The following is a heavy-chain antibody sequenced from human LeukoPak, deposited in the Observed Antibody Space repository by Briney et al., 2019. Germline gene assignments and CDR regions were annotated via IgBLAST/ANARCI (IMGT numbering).Heavy chain of an antibody. V-gene: IGHV3-48*03. D-gene: IGHD3-10*01. CDR1: GFTFSSYE. J-gene: IGHJ4*02. CDR3: ARGVLPPLFDY. Sequence: AGSLTLSCAASGFTFSSYEMNWVRQAPGKGLEWVSYISSSGSNIYYADSVKGRFTISTDNAKNSLYLQMNSLRAEDTAVYYCARGVLPPLFDYWGQGTLVTVSS. CDR2: ISSSGSNI.